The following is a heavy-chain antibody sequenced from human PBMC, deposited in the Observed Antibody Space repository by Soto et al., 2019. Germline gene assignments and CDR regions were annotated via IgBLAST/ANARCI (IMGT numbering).Heavy chain of an antibody. CDR2: ISYDGSNK. J-gene: IGHJ4*02. V-gene: IGHV3-30*03. D-gene: IGHD3-10*01. Sequence: GGSLRLSCAASGFTFSSYGMHWVRQAPGKGLEWVAVISYDGSNKYYADSVKGRFTISRDNSKNTLYLQMNSLRAEDTAVYYCAGPYELFDYWGQGTLVTVSS. CDR3: AGPYELFDY. CDR1: GFTFSSYG.